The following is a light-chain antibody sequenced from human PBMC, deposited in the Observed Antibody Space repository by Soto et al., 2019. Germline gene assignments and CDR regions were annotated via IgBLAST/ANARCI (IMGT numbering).Light chain of an antibody. CDR2: WAS. CDR3: QQYYSAPET. J-gene: IGKJ1*01. Sequence: DIVRTQSPDSLAVSVGERASINCKSSQSVLYSSNNKNNLAWYQQKPGQPPKLLIYWASTRDSGVPDRFSGSGSGTDFTLTISGLQAEDVAVYYCQQYYSAPETFGQGTRVEIK. V-gene: IGKV4-1*01. CDR1: QSVLYSSNNKNN.